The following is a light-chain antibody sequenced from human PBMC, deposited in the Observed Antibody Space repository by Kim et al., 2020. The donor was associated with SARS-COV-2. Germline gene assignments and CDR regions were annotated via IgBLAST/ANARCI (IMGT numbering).Light chain of an antibody. CDR2: AAS. CDR3: QQLNTYPRVT. J-gene: IGKJ5*01. V-gene: IGKV1-9*01. Sequence: SVGDRVTITCRASQGISSYLAWYQQNPGKAPKLLIYAASTLQNGVPSRCSGSGSGTEFTLTISSLQPEDFATYYCQQLNTYPRVTFVLGTRLEIK. CDR1: QGISSY.